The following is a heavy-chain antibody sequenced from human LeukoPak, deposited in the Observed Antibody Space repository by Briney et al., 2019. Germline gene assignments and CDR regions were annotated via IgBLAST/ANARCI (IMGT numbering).Heavy chain of an antibody. D-gene: IGHD3-22*01. CDR1: GGTFSSYA. Sequence: GASVKVSCKASGGTFSSYAISWVRQAPGQGLEWMGGIIPIFGTANYAQKFQGRVTITADESTSTAYMELSSLRSEDTAVYYCARHDRYYYDSSGYYRDHYYYYGMDVWGQGTTVTVSS. CDR3: ARHDRYYYDSSGYYRDHYYYYGMDV. J-gene: IGHJ6*02. V-gene: IGHV1-69*13. CDR2: IIPIFGTA.